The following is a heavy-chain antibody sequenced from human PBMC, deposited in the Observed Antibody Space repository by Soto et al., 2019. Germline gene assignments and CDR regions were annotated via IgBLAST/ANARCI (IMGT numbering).Heavy chain of an antibody. Sequence: GGSLRLSCAASGFTFIRYSMNWVRQAPGKGLEWVSAIRGSGDSTNYADSVKGRFTISRDNAKNTLYLHMNSLRPEDTAMYYCTRDQDTYGQAVFDSWGQGTLVTVSS. J-gene: IGHJ4*02. CDR3: TRDQDTYGQAVFDS. CDR2: IRGSGDST. V-gene: IGHV3-23*01. CDR1: GFTFIRYS. D-gene: IGHD2-15*01.